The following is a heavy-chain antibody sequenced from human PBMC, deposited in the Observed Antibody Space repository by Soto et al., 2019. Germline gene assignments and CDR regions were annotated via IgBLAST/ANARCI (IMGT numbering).Heavy chain of an antibody. D-gene: IGHD6-19*01. CDR1: GFTFSSYG. V-gene: IGHV3-30*18. Sequence: GGSLRLSCAASGFTFSSYGMHWVRQAPGKGLEWVAVISYDGSNKYYADSVKGRFTISRDNSKNTLYLQMNSLRAEDTAVYYCAKAESQWLVLVDYWGQGTLVTVSS. CDR3: AKAESQWLVLVDY. J-gene: IGHJ4*02. CDR2: ISYDGSNK.